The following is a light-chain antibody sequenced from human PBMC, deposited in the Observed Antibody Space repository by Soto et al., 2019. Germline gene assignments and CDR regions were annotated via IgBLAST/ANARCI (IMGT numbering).Light chain of an antibody. CDR3: QVWDTTSDQGV. V-gene: IGLV3-21*02. J-gene: IGLJ1*01. CDR2: DDS. CDR1: NVGSKS. Sequence: SYELAQPPSVSVAPGQTATVTCGGNNVGSKSVHWYQQKPGQAPVLVVYDDSDRPSGIPERFSGSNSGNTATLTISRVEAGDEADYYCQVWDTTSDQGVFGTGTKVTVL.